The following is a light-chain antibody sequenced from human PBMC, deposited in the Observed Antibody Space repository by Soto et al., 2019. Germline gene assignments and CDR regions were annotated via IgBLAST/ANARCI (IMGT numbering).Light chain of an antibody. V-gene: IGLV4-60*02. CDR2: LEGSGSY. J-gene: IGLJ3*02. CDR1: SGHSSYI. CDR3: ATWDSNTRV. Sequence: QLVLTQSSSASASLGSSVKLTCTLSSGHSSYIIAWHQQQPGKAPRYLMKLEGSGSYNKGSGVPDRFSGSSSGADRYLTISSLRFEDEADYYCATWDSNTRVFGGGTKLAVL.